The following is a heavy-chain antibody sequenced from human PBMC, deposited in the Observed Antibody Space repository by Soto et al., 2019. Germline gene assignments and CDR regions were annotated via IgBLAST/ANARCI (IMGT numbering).Heavy chain of an antibody. D-gene: IGHD3-10*01. CDR2: IYPGDSDT. Sequence: GESLKISCKGSGYSFTSYWIGWVRQMPGKGLEWMGIIYPGDSDTRYSPSFQGQVTISADKSISTAYLQWSSLKASDTAMYYCARRGIRGVTKKAEYYMDVWGKGTTVTVSS. CDR3: ARRGIRGVTKKAEYYMDV. J-gene: IGHJ6*03. CDR1: GYSFTSYW. V-gene: IGHV5-51*01.